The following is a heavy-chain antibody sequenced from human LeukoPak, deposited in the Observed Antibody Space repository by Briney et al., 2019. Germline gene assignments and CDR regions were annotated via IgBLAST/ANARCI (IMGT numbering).Heavy chain of an antibody. CDR1: GFTVSGNY. J-gene: IGHJ6*02. V-gene: IGHV3-66*01. Sequence: GSLRLSCAVSGFTVSGNYMNWVRQAPGKGLEWVSMISSGGTTYYADSVKGRFTISRDNSKNTLNLQMNSLRAEDTAVYYCAREWLRWNYYGMDVWGQGTTVTVSS. CDR2: ISSGGTT. CDR3: AREWLRWNYYGMDV. D-gene: IGHD5-12*01.